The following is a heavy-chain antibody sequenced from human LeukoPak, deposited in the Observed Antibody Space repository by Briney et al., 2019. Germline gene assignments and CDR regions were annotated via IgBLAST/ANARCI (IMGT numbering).Heavy chain of an antibody. D-gene: IGHD2-15*01. Sequence: GGSLRLSCAASGFTFSSSAISWVRQAPGKGLEWVSAISNNGGYTYYADSVQGRFTISRDNSKSTLCLQMNSLRAEDTAVYYCAKQLGYCSDGSCYFPYWGQGTLVTVSS. CDR1: GFTFSSSA. V-gene: IGHV3-23*01. CDR3: AKQLGYCSDGSCYFPY. CDR2: ISNNGGYT. J-gene: IGHJ4*02.